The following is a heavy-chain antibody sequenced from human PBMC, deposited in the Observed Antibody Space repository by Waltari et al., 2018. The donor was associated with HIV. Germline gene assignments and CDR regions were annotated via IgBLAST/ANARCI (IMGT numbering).Heavy chain of an antibody. D-gene: IGHD5-12*01. Sequence: QAQLIQSGPEAKKSGASVKVSCQASGFDFRSYGVNWVRRTPGQGFEWLGWINAYSHNRNYTEGRITLTTNTSSNTATLELRSLRPDDTGTYYCARVRGAKWPASYYGMDVWGQGTAVSVSS. CDR3: ARVRGAKWPASYYGMDV. CDR2: INAYSHNR. CDR1: GFDFRSYG. J-gene: IGHJ6*02. V-gene: IGHV1-18*01.